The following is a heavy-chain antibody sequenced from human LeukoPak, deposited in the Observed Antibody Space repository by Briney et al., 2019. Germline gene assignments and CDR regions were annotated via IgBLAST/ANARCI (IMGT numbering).Heavy chain of an antibody. CDR1: GFTFSTYA. V-gene: IGHV3-33*01. CDR2: IWYDGSNK. D-gene: IGHD3-16*01. Sequence: GGSLRLSCAASGFTFSTYAMHCVRQAPGKGLEWVAVIWYDGSNKYYVDSVKGRFTISRDNSKNTLYLQMNSLRAEDTAAYYCARDRLARGQALLDQWGQGTLVTVSS. CDR3: ARDRLARGQALLDQ. J-gene: IGHJ4*02.